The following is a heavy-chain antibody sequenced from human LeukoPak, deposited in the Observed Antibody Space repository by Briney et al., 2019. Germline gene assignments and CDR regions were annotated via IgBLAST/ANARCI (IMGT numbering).Heavy chain of an antibody. Sequence: PSETLSLTCAVSGGSISSSGYYWGWIRQPPGKGLEWIGGIFYSGNPYYNPSLKSRVTMSVDTSKNQFSLRLSSVTAADTAVYYCARRGSRQGTTVVTPAFDYWGQGTLVTVSS. D-gene: IGHD4-23*01. J-gene: IGHJ4*02. CDR3: ARRGSRQGTTVVTPAFDY. V-gene: IGHV4-39*01. CDR1: GGSISSSGYY. CDR2: IFYSGNP.